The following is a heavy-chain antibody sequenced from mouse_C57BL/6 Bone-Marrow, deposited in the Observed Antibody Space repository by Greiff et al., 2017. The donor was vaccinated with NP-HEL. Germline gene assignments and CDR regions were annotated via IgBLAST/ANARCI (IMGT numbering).Heavy chain of an antibody. CDR3: AREGVYYGSPLAY. Sequence: EVKLMESGPGLVKPSQSLSLTCSVTGYSIISGYYWNWIRQFPGNQLEWMAYISYDGSNNYNPSLKNRISITRDISKNQFFLKLTSVTTEDTATYYCAREGVYYGSPLAYWGQGTLVTVSA. CDR2: ISYDGSN. CDR1: GYSIISGYY. J-gene: IGHJ3*01. D-gene: IGHD1-1*01. V-gene: IGHV3-6*01.